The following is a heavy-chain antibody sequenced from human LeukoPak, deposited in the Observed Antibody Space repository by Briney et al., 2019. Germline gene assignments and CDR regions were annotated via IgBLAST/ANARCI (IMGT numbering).Heavy chain of an antibody. Sequence: GGSLRLSCAASGFTFSYVWMSWVRQTPGKRLEWVGRIKSKTDGGTADYAAPVKGRFTISRDDSKDTLFLQMISQKTEDTAVYYCTTESNGGSDSWGRGTLVTVSS. CDR3: TTESNGGSDS. D-gene: IGHD4-23*01. V-gene: IGHV3-15*01. J-gene: IGHJ4*02. CDR1: GFTFSYVW. CDR2: IKSKTDGGTA.